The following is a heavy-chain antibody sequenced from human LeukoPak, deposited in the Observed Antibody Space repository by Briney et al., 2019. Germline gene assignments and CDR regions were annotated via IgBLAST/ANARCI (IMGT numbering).Heavy chain of an antibody. Sequence: GGSLRLSCAASGFTFSSYAMHWVRQAPGKGLEWVAVISYDGSNKYYADSVKGRFTISRDNSKNTLYLQLNSLRAEDTAVYYCAKTYYYFSRDAFDIWGQGTMVTVSS. CDR2: ISYDGSNK. CDR3: AKTYYYFSRDAFDI. J-gene: IGHJ3*02. CDR1: GFTFSSYA. D-gene: IGHD3-3*01. V-gene: IGHV3-30-3*01.